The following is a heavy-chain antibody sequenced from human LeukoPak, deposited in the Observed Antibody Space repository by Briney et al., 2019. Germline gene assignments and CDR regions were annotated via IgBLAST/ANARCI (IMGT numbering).Heavy chain of an antibody. V-gene: IGHV3-23*01. CDR3: ARVLSAIAAAVGTFDY. J-gene: IGHJ4*02. D-gene: IGHD6-13*01. Sequence: GGSLRLSCAASGFTFSSYAMSWVRQAPGKGLEWVSAISGSGGSTYYADSVKGRFTISRDNSKNTLYLQMNSLRAEDTAVYYCARVLSAIAAAVGTFDYWGQGTLVTVSS. CDR1: GFTFSSYA. CDR2: ISGSGGST.